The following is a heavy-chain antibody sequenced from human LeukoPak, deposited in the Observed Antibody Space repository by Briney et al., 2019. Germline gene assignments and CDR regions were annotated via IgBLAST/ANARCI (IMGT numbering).Heavy chain of an antibody. J-gene: IGHJ1*01. V-gene: IGHV3-48*04. D-gene: IGHD6-13*01. CDR1: GFTFSSYS. CDR2: ISSSSSTI. CDR3: ASTSSSWYPKYFQH. Sequence: GGSLRLSCAASGFTFSSYSINCVRQAPGKGLEWVSYISSSSSTIYYADSVKGRFTISRDNAKNSLYLQMNSLRAEDTAVYYCASTSSSWYPKYFQHWGQGTLVTVSS.